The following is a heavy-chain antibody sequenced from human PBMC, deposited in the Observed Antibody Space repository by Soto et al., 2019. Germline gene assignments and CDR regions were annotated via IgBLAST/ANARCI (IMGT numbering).Heavy chain of an antibody. CDR3: ARDLPVYCSGGSCYSAN. J-gene: IGHJ4*02. CDR1: GYTFTSYG. V-gene: IGHV1-18*01. Sequence: GASVKVSCKASGYTFTSYGISWVRQAPGQGLEWMGWISSYNGYTNYAQKLQGRVTMTTDTSTSTAYMELRSLRSDDTAVYYCARDLPVYCSGGSCYSANWGQGTLVTVSS. CDR2: ISSYNGYT. D-gene: IGHD2-15*01.